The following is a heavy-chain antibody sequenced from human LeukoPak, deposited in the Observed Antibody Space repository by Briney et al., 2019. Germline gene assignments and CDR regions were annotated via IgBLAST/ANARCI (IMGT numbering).Heavy chain of an antibody. J-gene: IGHJ4*02. CDR2: IRSKADSYAT. CDR1: AFTFSGSA. V-gene: IGHV3-73*01. Sequence: GGSLRLSCAASAFTFSGSAMHWVRQASGKGLEWIGRIRSKADSYATAYAASVKGRFTISRDNSKNTLYLQMSSLRAEDTAVYYCAKDKGDFWSGHHYWGQGTLVTVSS. D-gene: IGHD3-3*01. CDR3: AKDKGDFWSGHHY.